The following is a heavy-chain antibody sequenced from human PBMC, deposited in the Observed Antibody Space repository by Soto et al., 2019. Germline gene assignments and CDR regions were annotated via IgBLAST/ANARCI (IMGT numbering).Heavy chain of an antibody. CDR1: GFSFSTFG. Sequence: GGSLRLSCAASGFSFSTFGMHWVRQAPGKGLEWVALIWYDGDNKYYADSVKGRFTISRDNSKNTLYLQMTSLRAEDTAVYYCARDRYYYDASKLVDYWGQGT. D-gene: IGHD3-22*01. J-gene: IGHJ4*02. CDR2: IWYDGDNK. CDR3: ARDRYYYDASKLVDY. V-gene: IGHV3-33*01.